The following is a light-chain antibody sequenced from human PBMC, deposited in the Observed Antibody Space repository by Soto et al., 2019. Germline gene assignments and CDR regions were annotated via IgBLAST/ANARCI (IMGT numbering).Light chain of an antibody. CDR2: AAS. J-gene: IGKJ3*01. Sequence: DIQMTQSPSSLSASVGDRVTITCRASQNISSYLNWYQQKPGKAPKLLIYAASSLQSGVPSRFSGSGSGTDFTLTISSLQPEDFATYYCQQSYSTPITLGPGTKVDIK. CDR1: QNISSY. V-gene: IGKV1-39*01. CDR3: QQSYSTPIT.